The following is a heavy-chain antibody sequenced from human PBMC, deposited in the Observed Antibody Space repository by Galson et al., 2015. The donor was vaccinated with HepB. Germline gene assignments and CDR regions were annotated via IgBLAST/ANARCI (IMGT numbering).Heavy chain of an antibody. CDR2: IYYRSKWYN. D-gene: IGHD6-25*01. J-gene: IGHJ3*02. V-gene: IGHV6-1*01. Sequence: CAISGDSVSSNSSAWSWFRQSPSRGLEWLGRIYYRSKWYNDYTLSVESRMIINPDTSKNQFSLQLNSVSPEDTAVYYCARGRSAARAFDIWGQGTLVTVSS. CDR3: ARGRSAARAFDI. CDR1: GDSVSSNSSA.